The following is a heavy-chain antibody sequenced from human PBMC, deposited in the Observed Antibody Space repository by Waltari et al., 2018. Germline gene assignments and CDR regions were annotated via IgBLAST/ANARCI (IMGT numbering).Heavy chain of an antibody. J-gene: IGHJ6*03. CDR2: IIPIWGTA. D-gene: IGHD6-19*01. CDR1: GGTFSSYA. CDR3: ATGRAQQWLYYYYYMDV. Sequence: QVQLVQSGAEVKKPGSSVKVSCKASGGTFSSYAISWVRQAPGQGLEWMGGIIPIWGTANYAQKFQGIVTITADESTSTAYMELNSLRAEDTAGYYCATGRAQQWLYYYYYMDVWGKGTTVT. V-gene: IGHV1-69*13.